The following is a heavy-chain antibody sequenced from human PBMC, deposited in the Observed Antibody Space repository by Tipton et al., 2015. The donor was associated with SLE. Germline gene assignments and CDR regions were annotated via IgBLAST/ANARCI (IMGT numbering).Heavy chain of an antibody. Sequence: TLSLTCAVSGYPISSGYYWGWIRQPPGKGLEWIGSIYHSGSTYYNPPLKSRVTISVDTSKNQFSLKLSSVTVADTAVYYCARWTSSGWYYFDYWGQGTLVTVSS. D-gene: IGHD6-19*01. CDR2: IYHSGST. J-gene: IGHJ4*02. V-gene: IGHV4-38-2*01. CDR3: ARWTSSGWYYFDY. CDR1: GYPISSGYY.